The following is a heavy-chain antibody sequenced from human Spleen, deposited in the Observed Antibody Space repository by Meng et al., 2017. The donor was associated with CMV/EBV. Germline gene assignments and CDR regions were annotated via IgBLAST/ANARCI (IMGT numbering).Heavy chain of an antibody. CDR3: ARLRVHSSSSARRGGAFDI. V-gene: IGHV4-59*12. J-gene: IGHJ3*02. Sequence: SETLSLTCTVSGGSISSYYWSWIRQPPGKGLEWIGNIYYSRSTNYNPSLKSRVTISVDTSKNQFSLKLSSVTAADTAVYYCARLRVHSSSSARRGGAFDIWGQGTMVTVSS. D-gene: IGHD6-6*01. CDR2: IYYSRST. CDR1: GGSISSYY.